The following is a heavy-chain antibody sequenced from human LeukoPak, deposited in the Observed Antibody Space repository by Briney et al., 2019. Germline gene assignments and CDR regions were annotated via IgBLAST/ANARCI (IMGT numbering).Heavy chain of an antibody. Sequence: SETLSLTCTVSGGSISSHYWSWIRQPPGKGLEWIGYIYYSGSTNYNPSLKSRVTISVDTSKNQFSLKLSSATAADTAVCYCARTNYYDSSGYRYYYYYYYMDVWGKGTTVTVSS. CDR3: ARTNYYDSSGYRYYYYYYYMDV. CDR2: IYYSGST. D-gene: IGHD3-22*01. J-gene: IGHJ6*03. CDR1: GGSISSHY. V-gene: IGHV4-59*11.